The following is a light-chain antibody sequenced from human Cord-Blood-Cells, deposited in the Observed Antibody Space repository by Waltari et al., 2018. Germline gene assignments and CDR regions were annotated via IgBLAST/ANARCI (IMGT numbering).Light chain of an antibody. CDR1: QSVSSSY. J-gene: IGKJ3*01. CDR2: GAC. CDR3: QQYGSSPFT. Sequence: EIVLTQSPGTLSLSPGERATLSCRASQSVSSSYLAWYQQQPGQAPRLRIYGACSRATGIPDRFSGSGSGTDFTLPISRLEPEDFAVYYCQQYGSSPFTFGPGTKVDIK. V-gene: IGKV3-20*01.